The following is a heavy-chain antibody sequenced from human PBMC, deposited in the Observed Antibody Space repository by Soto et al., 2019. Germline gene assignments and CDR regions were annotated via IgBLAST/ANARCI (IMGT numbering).Heavy chain of an antibody. CDR2: EGKDCDR. CDR1: GFSFSTFD. Sequence: ESLRLCCAGSGFSFSTFDMHWVRQAAGNSLEWVASEGKDCDRYYVSTVNGRFTISRDNGNNSLSLHMNSLRAEDMAVYYGGRDRVLRHLVGGITKASYSGVDVWGQGTTVTVSS. CDR3: GRDRVLRHLVGGITKASYSGVDV. D-gene: IGHD3-10*01. V-gene: IGHV3-13*01. J-gene: IGHJ6*02.